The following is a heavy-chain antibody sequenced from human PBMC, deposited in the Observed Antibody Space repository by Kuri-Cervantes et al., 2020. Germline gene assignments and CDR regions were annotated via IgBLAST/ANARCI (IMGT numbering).Heavy chain of an antibody. J-gene: IGHJ4*02. CDR1: GFTFSSYS. V-gene: IGHV3-49*04. Sequence: GGSLRLSCAASGFTFSSYSMNWVRQAPGKGLEWVGFIRSKAYGGTTEYAASVKGRFTISRDDSKSIAYLQMNSLKTEDTAVYYCTRDGYSSALYRYRFDHWGQGTLVTVSS. CDR3: TRDGYSSALYRYRFDH. CDR2: IRSKAYGGTT. D-gene: IGHD6-19*01.